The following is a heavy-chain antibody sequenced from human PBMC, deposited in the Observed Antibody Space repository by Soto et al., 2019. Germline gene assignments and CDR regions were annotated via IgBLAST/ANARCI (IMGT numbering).Heavy chain of an antibody. D-gene: IGHD2-2*02. CDR2: ISAYNGNT. CDR1: AYTFTSYG. CDR3: ARDIVVVPAAIGSYYYGMDV. J-gene: IGHJ6*02. Sequence: SVKVSCKASAYTFTSYGISWVRQAPGQGLEWMGWISAYNGNTNYAQKLQGRVTMTTDTSTSTAYMELRSLRSDDTAVYYCARDIVVVPAAIGSYYYGMDVWGQGTTVTVSS. V-gene: IGHV1-18*01.